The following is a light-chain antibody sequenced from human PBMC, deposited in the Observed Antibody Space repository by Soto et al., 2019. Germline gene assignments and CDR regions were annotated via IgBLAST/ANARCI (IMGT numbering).Light chain of an antibody. Sequence: EIVLTQSPGTLSLSPGERVTLSCRASQSVSSNYLAWYQQKPGQAPRLLIYSASSRATGIPGRFSGSGSGTDFTLTVSRLEPEDFAVYYCQQYGGSPRVTFGGGTKVEIK. V-gene: IGKV3-20*01. CDR2: SAS. J-gene: IGKJ4*01. CDR3: QQYGGSPRVT. CDR1: QSVSSNY.